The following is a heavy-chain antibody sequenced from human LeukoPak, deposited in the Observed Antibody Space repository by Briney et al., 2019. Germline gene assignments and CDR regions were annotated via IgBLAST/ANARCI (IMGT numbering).Heavy chain of an antibody. Sequence: GGSLRLSCAASGFTFSSYSMNWVRQAPGKGLEWVSSISSSSYIYYADSVKGRFTISRDNAKNSLYLQMNSLRAEDTAVYYCARDQRSGSYYNYYYGMDVWGQGTTVTVSS. V-gene: IGHV3-21*01. J-gene: IGHJ6*02. CDR3: ARDQRSGSYYNYYYGMDV. D-gene: IGHD1-26*01. CDR1: GFTFSSYS. CDR2: ISSSSYI.